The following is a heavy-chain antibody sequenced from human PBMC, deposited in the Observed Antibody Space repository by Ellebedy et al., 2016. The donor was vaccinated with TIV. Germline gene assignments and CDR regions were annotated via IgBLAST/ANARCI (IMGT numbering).Heavy chain of an antibody. Sequence: PGGSLRLSCVASGFSFSNYGMHWVRQAPGKGLEWVAFKRFDGRNEYNGDSVKGRFFISRDVSKNTLFLQMNRLRAEDTAIYYCTRETNPSPGAVAGTGFDFWGQGALVIVSS. CDR3: TRETNPSPGAVAGTGFDF. D-gene: IGHD6-19*01. V-gene: IGHV3-30*02. CDR1: GFSFSNYG. J-gene: IGHJ4*02. CDR2: KRFDGRNE.